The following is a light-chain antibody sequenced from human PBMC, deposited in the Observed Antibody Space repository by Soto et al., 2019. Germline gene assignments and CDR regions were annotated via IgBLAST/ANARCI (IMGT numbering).Light chain of an antibody. J-gene: IGLJ1*01. Sequence: QSALTQPASVSGSPGQSITISCTGTSSDVGGYEYVSWYQLHPGKAPKLMVFEVSNRPSGVSYRFSGSKSGNTASLTISGLQAEDEGDYFCSSYSVSTAYLFGTRTKLTVL. V-gene: IGLV2-14*01. CDR1: SSDVGGYEY. CDR2: EVS. CDR3: SSYSVSTAYL.